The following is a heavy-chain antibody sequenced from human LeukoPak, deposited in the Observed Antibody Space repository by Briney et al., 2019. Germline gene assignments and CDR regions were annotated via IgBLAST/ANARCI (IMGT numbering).Heavy chain of an antibody. J-gene: IGHJ5*02. CDR3: ARGVVADWFDP. CDR2: IIPIFGTA. V-gene: IGHV1-69*05. D-gene: IGHD2-15*01. Sequence: SVKVSCKASGGTFSSYAISWVRQAPGQGLEWMGGIIPIFGTANYAQKLQGRVTMTTDTSTSTAYMELRSLRSDDTAVYYCARGVVADWFDPWGQGTLVTVSS. CDR1: GGTFSSYA.